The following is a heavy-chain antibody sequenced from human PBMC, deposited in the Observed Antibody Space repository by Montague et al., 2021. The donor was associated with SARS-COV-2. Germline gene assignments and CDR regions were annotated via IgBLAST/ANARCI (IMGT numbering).Heavy chain of an antibody. Sequence: TLSLTCTVSGGSINSGDFYWSWLRQPAGKGLEWIGRIYVTGSTRYSPSLESRVTMSIDTAKGQFSLKLSSVTAADTGVYYCVGDAYNPRDGNWGQGTLVTVSS. V-gene: IGHV4-61*02. J-gene: IGHJ4*02. CDR2: IYVTGST. D-gene: IGHD2-21*01. CDR3: VGDAYNPRDGN. CDR1: GGSINSGDFY.